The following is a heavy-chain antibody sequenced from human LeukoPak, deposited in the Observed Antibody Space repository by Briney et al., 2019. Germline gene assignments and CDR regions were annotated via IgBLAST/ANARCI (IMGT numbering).Heavy chain of an antibody. D-gene: IGHD3/OR15-3a*01. CDR3: ASRVSFGQWGLL. Sequence: PGRSLRLSCAASGFTFSSYAMHWVRQAPGKGLEWVAVISYDGSNKYYADSVKGRFTTSRDNSKNTLYLQMNSLRAEDTAVYYCASRVSFGQWGLLWGQGTLVTVSS. J-gene: IGHJ4*02. V-gene: IGHV3-30-3*01. CDR2: ISYDGSNK. CDR1: GFTFSSYA.